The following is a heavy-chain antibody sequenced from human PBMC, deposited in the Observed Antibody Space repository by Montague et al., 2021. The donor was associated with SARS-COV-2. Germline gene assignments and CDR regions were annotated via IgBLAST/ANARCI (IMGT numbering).Heavy chain of an antibody. D-gene: IGHD5-12*01. J-gene: IGHJ4*02. CDR2: ISEIGST. CDR3: ARLQGGRRLMDY. V-gene: IGHV4-59*01. Sequence: SETLSLTCTVSGGSINNYYWGWIRQPPGKALEYIAYISEIGSTHRNPALKSRVTTSVDPSRNQFYLDVNSVTAADTAVYYCARLQGGRRLMDYWGQGTLVTAPS. CDR1: GGSINNYY.